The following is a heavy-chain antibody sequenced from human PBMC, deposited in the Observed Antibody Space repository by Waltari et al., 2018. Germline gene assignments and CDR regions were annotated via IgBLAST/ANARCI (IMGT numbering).Heavy chain of an antibody. D-gene: IGHD2-15*01. Sequence: EVQLVESGGGLVKPGGSLRLSCAASGFTFSSYAMNWVRQAPGEGLEWDSASNSNDYINYRESVKGRFTISRDNAKNSLYLQMNSLRAEDTAVYYCAREGGYCSGGSCRWFDPWGQGTLVTVSS. V-gene: IGHV3-21*01. CDR1: GFTFSSYA. CDR2: SNSNDYI. CDR3: AREGGYCSGGSCRWFDP. J-gene: IGHJ5*02.